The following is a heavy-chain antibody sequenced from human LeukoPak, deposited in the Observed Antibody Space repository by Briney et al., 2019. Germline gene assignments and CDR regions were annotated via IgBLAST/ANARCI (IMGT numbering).Heavy chain of an antibody. CDR2: IYYSGST. CDR1: GGSINGYY. D-gene: IGHD3-16*01. Sequence: PSETLSPTCTVSGGSINGYYWTWIRQPPGKGLEWIGYIYYSGSTNYNPSLKSRVTISVATSKNQFSLKLRSVTAADTAVYYCARRKGGDAFDIWGQGTMVTVSS. J-gene: IGHJ3*02. V-gene: IGHV4-59*08. CDR3: ARRKGGDAFDI.